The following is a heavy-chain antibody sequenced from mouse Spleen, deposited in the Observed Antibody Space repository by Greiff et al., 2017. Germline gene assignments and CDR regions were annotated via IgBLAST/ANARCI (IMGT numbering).Heavy chain of an antibody. CDR2: ISSGGSYT. D-gene: IGHD2-14*01. CDR3: ARRGYRYDDYAMDY. V-gene: IGHV5-9-1*01. CDR1: GFTFSSYA. Sequence: EVMLVESGGGLVKPGGSLKLSCAASGFTFSSYAMSWVRQTPEKRLEWVATISSGGSYTYYPDSVKGRFTISRDNAKNTLYLQMSSLRSEDTATYYCARRGYRYDDYAMDYWGQGTSVTVSS. J-gene: IGHJ4*01.